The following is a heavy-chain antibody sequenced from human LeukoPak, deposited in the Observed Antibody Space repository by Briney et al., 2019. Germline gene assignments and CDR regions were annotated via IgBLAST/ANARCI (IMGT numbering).Heavy chain of an antibody. Sequence: EGSLRLSCAASGFTFSSYEMNWVRQAPGKGLEWVSYISSSGSTIYYADSVKGRFTISRGNAKNSLYLQMNSLRAEDTAVYYCARGDILTGYHYDAFDIWGRGTMVTVSS. J-gene: IGHJ3*02. D-gene: IGHD3-9*01. CDR3: ARGDILTGYHYDAFDI. CDR2: ISSSGSTI. CDR1: GFTFSSYE. V-gene: IGHV3-48*03.